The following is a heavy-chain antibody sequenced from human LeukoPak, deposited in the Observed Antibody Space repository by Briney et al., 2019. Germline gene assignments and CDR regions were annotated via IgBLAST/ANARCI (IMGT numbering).Heavy chain of an antibody. D-gene: IGHD1-1*01. CDR1: GFTFDDYA. V-gene: IGHV3-9*01. CDR2: ISWNSGSI. CDR3: AKSATKYYFDY. Sequence: GRSLRLSCAASGFTFDDYAMHWVRQAPGKGLEWVSGISWNSGSIGYADSVKGRFTIARDNSKNTLYLQMNSLRADDTAVYYCAKSATKYYFDYWGQGTLVTVSS. J-gene: IGHJ4*02.